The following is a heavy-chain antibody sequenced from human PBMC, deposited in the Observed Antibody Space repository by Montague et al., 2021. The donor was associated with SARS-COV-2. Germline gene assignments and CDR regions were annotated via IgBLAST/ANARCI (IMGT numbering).Heavy chain of an antibody. V-gene: IGHV3-23*01. CDR3: AKDLETSGWYTFFFDS. D-gene: IGHD6-19*01. Sequence: SLRLSCAGSGFTFDSHAMSWVRRAPGKGLEWVAGISDGGTSTYYADSVKGRLIISRDNSKSTLYLQIHSLRAEDTAVYYCAKDLETSGWYTFFFDSWGQGTLVTVSS. CDR1: GFTFDSHA. CDR2: ISDGGTST. J-gene: IGHJ4*02.